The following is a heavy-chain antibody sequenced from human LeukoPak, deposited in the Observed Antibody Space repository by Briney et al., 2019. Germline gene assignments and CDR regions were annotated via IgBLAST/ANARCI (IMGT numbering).Heavy chain of an antibody. CDR3: ARDHCSGGSCYDFVDY. Sequence: ASVKASCKASGYTFTGYYMHWVRQAPGQGLEWMGRINPNSSGTNYAQKFQGRVTMTRDTSISTAYMELSRLRSDDTAVYYCARDHCSGGSCYDFVDYWGQGTLVTVSS. D-gene: IGHD2-15*01. CDR2: INPNSSGT. CDR1: GYTFTGYY. J-gene: IGHJ4*02. V-gene: IGHV1-2*06.